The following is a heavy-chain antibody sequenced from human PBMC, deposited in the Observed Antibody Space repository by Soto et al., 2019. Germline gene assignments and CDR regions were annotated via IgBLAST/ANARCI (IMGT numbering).Heavy chain of an antibody. CDR2: IGSAGDT. CDR1: GFTFSSHD. V-gene: IGHV3-13*01. J-gene: IGHJ4*02. CDR3: ARASAGLDY. D-gene: IGHD1-1*01. Sequence: GGSLRLSCAASGFTFSSHDMHWVRQATGKGLEWVAGIGSAGDTYYPGSVKGRFTFSRENAKNSLYLQMNSLRVEDTAVYYCARASAGLDYWGQGALVTVSS.